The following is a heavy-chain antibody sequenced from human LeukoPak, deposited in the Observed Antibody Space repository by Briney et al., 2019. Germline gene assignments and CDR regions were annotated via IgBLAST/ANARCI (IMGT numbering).Heavy chain of an antibody. CDR1: GCTFTGYY. Sequence: ASVTVSCKASGCTFTGYYMYWVRQAPGQGLEWMGRINPNRGGTNNAQKLRGRVTMSRDTHISTAYMELSRLRSDDTAVYYCARVGLGYCSSTSCYSYAFDIWGQGTMVTVSS. V-gene: IGHV1-2*06. CDR3: ARVGLGYCSSTSCYSYAFDI. J-gene: IGHJ3*02. D-gene: IGHD2-2*01. CDR2: INPNRGGT.